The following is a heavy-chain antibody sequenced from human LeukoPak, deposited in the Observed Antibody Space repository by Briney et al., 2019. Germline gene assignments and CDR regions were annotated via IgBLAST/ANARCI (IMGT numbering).Heavy chain of an antibody. CDR3: AKLLVDLSPGGNYVFDL. J-gene: IGHJ4*02. CDR1: GFTFSSYA. V-gene: IGHV3-23*01. D-gene: IGHD4-23*01. Sequence: GRSLRLSCAASGFTFSSYAMNWVRQAPGKGLEWLSGVTARGTVRYYADSVRGRFFASRDNSKSTLYLQMGSLRAEDTAFYYCAKLLVDLSPGGNYVFDLWGPGTLVTVSS. CDR2: VTARGTVR.